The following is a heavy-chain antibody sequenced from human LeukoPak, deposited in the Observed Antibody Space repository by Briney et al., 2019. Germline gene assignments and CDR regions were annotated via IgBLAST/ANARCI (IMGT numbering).Heavy chain of an antibody. J-gene: IGHJ3*01. V-gene: IGHV2-5*01. Sequence: SGPTLVNPTQTLTLTCTFSGFSLSTSGVGVGWIRQPPGKALEWLALIYWNDDKRYSPSLKSRLTITKDTSKNQVVLTMANMDPVDTVTYYCAHRRLGGSGWPPNDAFEVWGQGTMVTVSS. CDR3: AHRRLGGSGWPPNDAFEV. CDR2: IYWNDDK. D-gene: IGHD6-19*01. CDR1: GFSLSTSGVG.